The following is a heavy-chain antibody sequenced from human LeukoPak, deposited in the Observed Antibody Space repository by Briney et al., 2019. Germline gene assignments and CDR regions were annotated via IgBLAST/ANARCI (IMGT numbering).Heavy chain of an antibody. V-gene: IGHV1-2*02. CDR3: ARKYDYTSRWFDP. D-gene: IGHD4-11*01. Sequence: ASVKVSCKASGYTFTSYYMHWVRQAPGQGLEWMGWINPNSGGTNYAQKFQGRVTMTRDTSISTAYMELSRLRSDDTAVYYCARKYDYTSRWFDPWGQGTLVTVSS. CDR2: INPNSGGT. J-gene: IGHJ5*02. CDR1: GYTFTSYY.